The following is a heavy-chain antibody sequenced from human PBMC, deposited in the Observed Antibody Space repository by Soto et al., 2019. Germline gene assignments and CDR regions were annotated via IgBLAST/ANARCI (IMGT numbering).Heavy chain of an antibody. CDR1: GFTFSSYW. Sequence: PGGSLRLSCAASGFTFSSYWMHWVRQAPGKGLVWVSRINSDGSSTSYADSVKGRFTISRDNAKNTLYLQMNSLRAEDTAVYYCARGGAFGVVIYYYYYMDVWGKGTTVTVSS. J-gene: IGHJ6*03. CDR3: ARGGAFGVVIYYYYYMDV. D-gene: IGHD3-3*01. V-gene: IGHV3-74*01. CDR2: INSDGSST.